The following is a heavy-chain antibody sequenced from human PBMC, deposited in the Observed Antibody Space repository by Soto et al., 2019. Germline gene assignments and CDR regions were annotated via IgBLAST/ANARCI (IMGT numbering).Heavy chain of an antibody. D-gene: IGHD6-13*01. CDR3: ARSLGVAAAGPFDY. J-gene: IGHJ4*02. V-gene: IGHV4-31*03. Sequence: QVQLQESGPGLVKPSQTLYLTCTVSGGSISSGGYYWSWIRQHPGKGLEWIGYIYYSGSTYYNPSLKSRVTISVDTSKNQFSLKLSSVTAADTAVYYGARSLGVAAAGPFDYWGQGTLVTVSS. CDR2: IYYSGST. CDR1: GGSISSGGYY.